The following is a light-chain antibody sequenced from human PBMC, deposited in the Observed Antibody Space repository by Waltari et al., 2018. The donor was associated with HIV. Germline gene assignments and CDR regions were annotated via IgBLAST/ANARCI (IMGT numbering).Light chain of an antibody. CDR2: EGS. J-gene: IGLJ2*01. CDR1: SSDVGSYNL. Sequence: QSALTQPASVSGSPGQSITISCTGTSSDVGSYNLVSWYQQHPGKAPKLMIYEGSKRPSGVFNRFSGSKSGNTASLTISWLQAEDEADYYCCSYAGSSTFVVFGGGTKLTVL. CDR3: CSYAGSSTFVV. V-gene: IGLV2-23*03.